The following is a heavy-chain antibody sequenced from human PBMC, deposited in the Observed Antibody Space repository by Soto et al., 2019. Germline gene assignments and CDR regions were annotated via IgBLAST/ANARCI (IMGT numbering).Heavy chain of an antibody. J-gene: IGHJ4*02. CDR2: ISGSGGST. D-gene: IGHD3-3*01. V-gene: IGHV3-23*01. Sequence: PGGSLRLSCAASGFTFSSYAMSWVRQAPGKGLEWVSAISGSGGSTYYADSVKGRFTISRDNSKNTLYLQMNSLRAEGTAVYYCAKDINPYSDFWSGSGYWGQGTLVTVSS. CDR1: GFTFSSYA. CDR3: AKDINPYSDFWSGSGY.